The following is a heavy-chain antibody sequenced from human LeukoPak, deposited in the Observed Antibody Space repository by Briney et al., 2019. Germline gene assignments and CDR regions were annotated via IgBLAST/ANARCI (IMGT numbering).Heavy chain of an antibody. Sequence: PGGSLRLSCAASGFTFSSYAMSWVRQAPGKGLEWVSAISGSGGSTYYADSVKGRFTISRDNSKNTLYLQMNSLRAEDTAVYYCAKAVQLWLWGYYFDYWGQGTLVTVSS. CDR3: AKAVQLWLWGYYFDY. J-gene: IGHJ4*02. CDR1: GFTFSSYA. D-gene: IGHD5-18*01. V-gene: IGHV3-23*01. CDR2: ISGSGGST.